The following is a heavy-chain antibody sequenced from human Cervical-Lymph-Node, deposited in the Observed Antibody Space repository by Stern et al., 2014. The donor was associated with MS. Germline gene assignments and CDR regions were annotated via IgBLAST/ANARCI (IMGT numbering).Heavy chain of an antibody. CDR3: ARRVLVAMGGYPKTLDV. CDR2: IKEDGSEP. D-gene: IGHD2-2*01. CDR1: GFTFSRYW. Sequence: EVQLLQSGGVLVQPGGSLKLSCAASGFTFSRYWMTWVRQAPGKGLEWVGNIKEDGSEPYYVDSVKGRFTMSRDNAKNSLYLQMNSLRAEDTAVYYCARRVLVAMGGYPKTLDVWGRGTTVTVSS. J-gene: IGHJ6*02. V-gene: IGHV3-7*01.